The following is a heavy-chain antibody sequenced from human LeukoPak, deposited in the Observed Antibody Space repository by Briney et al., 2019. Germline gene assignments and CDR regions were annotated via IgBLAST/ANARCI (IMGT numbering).Heavy chain of an antibody. D-gene: IGHD3-9*01. V-gene: IGHV1-2*02. CDR2: INPNSGGT. Sequence: ASVKVSCKASGYTFTGYYMHWVRQAPGQGLEWMGWINPNSGGTNYAQKFQGRVTMTRDTSISTAYMELSRLRSDDTAVYYCARGTPYHDILTGYYRYYFDYWGQGTLVTVSS. J-gene: IGHJ4*02. CDR1: GYTFTGYY. CDR3: ARGTPYHDILTGYYRYYFDY.